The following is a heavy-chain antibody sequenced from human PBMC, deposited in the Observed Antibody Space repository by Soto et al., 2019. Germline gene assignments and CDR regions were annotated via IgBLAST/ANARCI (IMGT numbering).Heavy chain of an antibody. Sequence: PGGSLRLSCTASGFTFGDYAMSWFRQAPGKGLEWVGFIRSKAYGGTTEYAASVKGRFTISRDDSKSIAYLQMNSLKTEDTALYYCTRDTYPSLYDDSSGYYVGAAFDIWGQGTMVTVSS. D-gene: IGHD3-22*01. J-gene: IGHJ3*02. V-gene: IGHV3-49*03. CDR3: TRDTYPSLYDDSSGYYVGAAFDI. CDR1: GFTFGDYA. CDR2: IRSKAYGGTT.